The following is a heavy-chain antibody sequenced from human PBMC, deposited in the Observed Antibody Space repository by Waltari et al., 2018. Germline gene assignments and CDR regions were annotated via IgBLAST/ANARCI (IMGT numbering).Heavy chain of an antibody. Sequence: EVQLLESGGGLVQPGGSLRLSCAASGFTFSSYAMSWVRQAPGKGLEWGSGIRGSGGSTYYADSVKGRFTISRDNSKNTLYLQMNSLRAEDTAVYYCARSRYSSRNDGFNIWGQGTMVTVSS. CDR2: IRGSGGST. CDR1: GFTFSSYA. J-gene: IGHJ3*02. V-gene: IGHV3-23*01. D-gene: IGHD6-13*01. CDR3: ARSRYSSRNDGFNI.